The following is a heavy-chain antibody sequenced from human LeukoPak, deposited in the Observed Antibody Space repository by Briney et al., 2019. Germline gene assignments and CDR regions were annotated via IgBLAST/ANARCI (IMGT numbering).Heavy chain of an antibody. Sequence: PSETLSLTCTVSGGSISSHSWSWIRQPAGKGLEWIGRIYTSGSTNYNPSLKSRVTISVDTSKNQFSLKLSSVTAADTAVYYCASSNYYYYYMDVWGKGTTVTISS. CDR2: IYTSGST. J-gene: IGHJ6*03. CDR1: GGSISSHS. CDR3: ASSNYYYYYMDV. V-gene: IGHV4-4*07. D-gene: IGHD2-8*01.